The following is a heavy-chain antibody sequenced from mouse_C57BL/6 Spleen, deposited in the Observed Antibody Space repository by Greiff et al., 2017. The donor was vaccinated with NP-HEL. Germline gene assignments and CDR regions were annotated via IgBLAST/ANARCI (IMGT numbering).Heavy chain of an antibody. D-gene: IGHD2-4*01. Sequence: QVQLQQSGAELARPGASVKLSCKASGYTFTSYGISWVKKRTGQGLEWIGEIYPRSGNTYYNEKFKGKATLTADKSSSTAYMELRSLTSEDSAVYFCARGDYDGFAYWGQGTLVTVSA. CDR2: IYPRSGNT. CDR3: ARGDYDGFAY. J-gene: IGHJ3*01. CDR1: GYTFTSYG. V-gene: IGHV1-81*01.